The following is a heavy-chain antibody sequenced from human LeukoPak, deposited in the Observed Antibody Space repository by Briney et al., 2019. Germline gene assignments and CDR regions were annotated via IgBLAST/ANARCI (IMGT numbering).Heavy chain of an antibody. CDR3: ARVSHGSSSGAPFDY. CDR2: ISYDGSNK. Sequence: GGSLRLSCAASGFTFSSYAMHWVRQAPGKGLEWVAVISYDGSNKYYADSVKGRFTISRDNSKNTLYLQMNSLRAEDTAVYYCARVSHGSSSGAPFDYWGQGTLVTVSS. CDR1: GFTFSSYA. J-gene: IGHJ4*02. V-gene: IGHV3-30-3*01. D-gene: IGHD6-6*01.